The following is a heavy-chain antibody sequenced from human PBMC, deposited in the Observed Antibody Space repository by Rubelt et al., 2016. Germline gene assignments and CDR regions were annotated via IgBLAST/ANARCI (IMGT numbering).Heavy chain of an antibody. V-gene: IGHV3-30*03. Sequence: GFTFSSCHMHWVRQAPGKGLEWVALISYDGRNKHYADSVKGRFTISRDNSKNTLDLQMNSLTSEDTAVYYCARDAGGDWNWFDPWGQGTLVTVSS. CDR1: GFTFSSCH. D-gene: IGHD2-21*01. CDR3: ARDAGGDWNWFDP. CDR2: ISYDGRNK. J-gene: IGHJ5*02.